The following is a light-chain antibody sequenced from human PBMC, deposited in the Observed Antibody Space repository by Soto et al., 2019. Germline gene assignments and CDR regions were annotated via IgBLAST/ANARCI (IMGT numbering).Light chain of an antibody. CDR3: LQHNSFPWT. V-gene: IGKV1-17*01. CDR1: LGIRND. CDR2: AAS. Sequence: DIQMTQSPSSLSASVGDRVTITCRASLGIRNDLGWYQQKPGKPPTRLIYAASSLQSGVPPRFSRSGSETEFTLTISSLQPEDFPAYYWLQHNSFPWTFGQGTKVRI. J-gene: IGKJ1*01.